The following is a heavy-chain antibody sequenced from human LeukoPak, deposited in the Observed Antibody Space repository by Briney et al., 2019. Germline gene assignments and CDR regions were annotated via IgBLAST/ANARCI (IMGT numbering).Heavy chain of an antibody. J-gene: IGHJ6*02. CDR3: ARDMGPVLRYFDWPYYYYGMDV. CDR2: ISYDGSNK. V-gene: IGHV3-30-3*01. D-gene: IGHD3-9*01. Sequence: PGGSLRLSCAASGFTFSSYAMHWVRQAPGKGLEWVAVISYDGSNKYYADSVKGRFTISRDNSKNTLYLQMNSLRAEDTAVYYCARDMGPVLRYFDWPYYYYGMDVWGQGTTVTVSS. CDR1: GFTFSSYA.